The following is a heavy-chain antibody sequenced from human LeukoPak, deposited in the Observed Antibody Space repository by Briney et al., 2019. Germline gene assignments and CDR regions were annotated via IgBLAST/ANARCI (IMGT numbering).Heavy chain of an antibody. Sequence: SEALSLTCTVPGGSMTNYYWNWIRQPPGKGLEWIGYISASGTTNYNPSLMSRVTISVDTSKNQFSLKLSSVTAADTAVYYCARGLRYYYYYMDVWGKGTTVTVSS. V-gene: IGHV4-4*09. CDR2: ISASGTT. CDR3: ARGLRYYYYYMDV. CDR1: GGSMTNYY. J-gene: IGHJ6*03.